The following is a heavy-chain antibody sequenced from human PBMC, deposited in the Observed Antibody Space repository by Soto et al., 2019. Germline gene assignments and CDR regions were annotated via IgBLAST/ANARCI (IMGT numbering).Heavy chain of an antibody. D-gene: IGHD3-9*01. CDR2: IIPILGIA. CDR3: ARNGGYYDILTGNWFDP. V-gene: IGHV1-69*02. CDR1: GGTFSSYT. J-gene: IGHJ5*02. Sequence: QVQLVQSGAEVKKPGSSVKVSCKASGGTFSSYTISWVRQAPGQGLEWMGRIIPILGIANYAKKFQGRVTSTADKSTSTAYMELSSLRSEDTAVYYCARNGGYYDILTGNWFDPWGQGTLVTVSS.